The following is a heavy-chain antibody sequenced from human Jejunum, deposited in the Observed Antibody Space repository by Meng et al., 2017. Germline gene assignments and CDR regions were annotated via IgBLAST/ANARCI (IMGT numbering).Heavy chain of an antibody. J-gene: IGHJ4*02. Sequence: ESLKISCAASGFTFSSHTLSWVRQAPGKGLEWVSSIGVSANTYYADSVKGRFTISRDNSKNTLYLQMNSLRADDTAVYYCAKLTTDWGQGTLVTVSS. CDR3: AKLTTD. D-gene: IGHD1-14*01. CDR1: GFTFSSHT. CDR2: IGVSANT. V-gene: IGHV3-23*01.